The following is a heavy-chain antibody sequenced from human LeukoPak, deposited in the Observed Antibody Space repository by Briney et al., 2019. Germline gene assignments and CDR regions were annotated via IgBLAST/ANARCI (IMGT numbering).Heavy chain of an antibody. CDR1: GFTFSSYC. D-gene: IGHD2-15*01. J-gene: IGHJ4*02. Sequence: GGSLRLSCAASGFTFSSYCMSWVRQAPGKGLEWVANIKQDGSEKYYVDSVKGRFTISRDNAKNSLYLQMNSLRAEDTAVYYCAREGRYCSGGSCFPDSLDYWGQGTLVTVSS. CDR2: IKQDGSEK. V-gene: IGHV3-7*01. CDR3: AREGRYCSGGSCFPDSLDY.